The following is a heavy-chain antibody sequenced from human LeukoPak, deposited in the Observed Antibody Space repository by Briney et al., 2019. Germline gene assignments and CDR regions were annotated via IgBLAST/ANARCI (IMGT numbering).Heavy chain of an antibody. J-gene: IGHJ4*02. Sequence: ASVKVSCKVSGYSLLEVPMHWVRQAPGKGVEWVGSFYPEDGEDGETHYAQKLQGRVTMTEDASTDTAYMELNSLRSEDTAVYYCAMTDRYAGRPVDYWGQGPLVTVPS. CDR1: GYSLLEVP. V-gene: IGHV1-24*01. CDR3: AMTDRYAGRPVDY. D-gene: IGHD5-12*01. CDR2: FYPEDGEDGET.